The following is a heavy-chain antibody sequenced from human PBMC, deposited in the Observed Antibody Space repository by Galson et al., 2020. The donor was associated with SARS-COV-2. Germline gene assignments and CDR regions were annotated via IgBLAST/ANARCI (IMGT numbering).Heavy chain of an antibody. CDR2: INPNSGGT. J-gene: IGHJ3*02. Sequence: PGQGLEWMGWINPNSGGTNYAQKFQGRVTMTRDTSISTAYMELSRLRSDDTAVYYCARGGYCSSTSCSTGAFDIWGQGTMVTVSS. D-gene: IGHD2-2*03. CDR3: ARGGYCSSTSCSTGAFDI. V-gene: IGHV1-2*02.